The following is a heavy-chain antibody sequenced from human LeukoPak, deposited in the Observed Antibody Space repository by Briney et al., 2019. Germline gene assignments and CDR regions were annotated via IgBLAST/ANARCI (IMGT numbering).Heavy chain of an antibody. D-gene: IGHD5-24*01. CDR3: ARHEVSMAGTDAFDI. CDR1: GGSISSYY. V-gene: IGHV4-59*01. CDR2: IYYSGST. Sequence: SETLSLTCTVSGGSISSYYWSWIRQPPGKGLEWIGYIYYSGSTNYNPSLKSRVTISVDRSKNQFSLNLTSVTAADTAVYYCARHEVSMAGTDAFDIWGQGTMVTVSS. J-gene: IGHJ3*02.